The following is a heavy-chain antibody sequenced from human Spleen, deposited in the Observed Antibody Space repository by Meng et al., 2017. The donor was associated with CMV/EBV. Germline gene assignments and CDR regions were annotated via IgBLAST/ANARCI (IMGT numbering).Heavy chain of an antibody. Sequence: GESLKISCAVSGVTFRKTGMSWLRQVPGKGLEWVADMSGDGREIYYVDSVKGRFTVSRDNAKNSLFLQMNSLRAEDTALYYCAKAVDTAMASPIDYWGQGTLVTVSS. J-gene: IGHJ4*02. D-gene: IGHD5-18*01. V-gene: IGHV3-7*03. CDR3: AKAVDTAMASPIDY. CDR1: GVTFRKTG. CDR2: MSGDGREI.